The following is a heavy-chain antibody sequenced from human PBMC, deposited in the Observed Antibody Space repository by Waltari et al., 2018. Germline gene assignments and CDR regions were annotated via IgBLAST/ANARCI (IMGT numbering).Heavy chain of an antibody. CDR2: ISAYNGNT. J-gene: IGHJ5*02. D-gene: IGHD6-6*01. Sequence: ASVKVSCKASGYTFTSYGISWVRQAPGQGLEWMGWISAYNGNTNYAQKLQGRVTMTTDTSTSTAYMELRSLRSDDTAVYYCARAFGSSSSEGNWFDPWGQGTLVTVSS. CDR3: ARAFGSSSSEGNWFDP. CDR1: GYTFTSYG. V-gene: IGHV1-18*01.